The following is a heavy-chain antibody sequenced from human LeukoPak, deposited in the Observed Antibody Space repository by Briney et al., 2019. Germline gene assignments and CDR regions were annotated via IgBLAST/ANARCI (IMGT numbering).Heavy chain of an antibody. Sequence: GGSLRLSCAASGFTFSSYRMNWVRQAPGKGLEWVANINQDGSEKDYVDSVKGRFTISGDNAKNSLYLQMNSLRVEDTAVYYCARGGDFTMPIDYWGQRTLVTVSS. CDR2: INQDGSEK. D-gene: IGHD3-3*01. J-gene: IGHJ4*02. CDR3: ARGGDFTMPIDY. V-gene: IGHV3-7*01. CDR1: GFTFSSYR.